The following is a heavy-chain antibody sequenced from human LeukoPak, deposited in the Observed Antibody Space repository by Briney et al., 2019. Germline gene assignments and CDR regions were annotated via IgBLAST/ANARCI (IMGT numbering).Heavy chain of an antibody. D-gene: IGHD2-21*01. V-gene: IGHV3-23*01. CDR2: LNGDNT. CDR1: GFTFSNFA. CDR3: AREKGGDFDY. J-gene: IGHJ4*02. Sequence: GGSLRLSCAASGFTFSNFAMSWIRQAPGKGLEWVSALNGDNTYYADSVKGRFTISRDNSKNTLYLQMNSLRAEDTAVYYCAREKGGDFDYWGQGTLVTVSS.